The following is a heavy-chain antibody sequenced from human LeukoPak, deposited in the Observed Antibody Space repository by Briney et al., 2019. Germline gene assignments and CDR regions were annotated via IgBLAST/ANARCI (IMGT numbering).Heavy chain of an antibody. CDR1: GFTFSSYA. Sequence: GGSLRLSCAASGFTFSSYAMSWVRQAPGKGLEWVSAISDSGGSTYYADSVKGRFTISRDNSKNTLYLQMNSLRAEDTAVYYCAKRDGSGGYYNSFFDYWGQGTLVTVSS. D-gene: IGHD3-10*01. V-gene: IGHV3-23*01. J-gene: IGHJ4*02. CDR3: AKRDGSGGYYNSFFDY. CDR2: ISDSGGST.